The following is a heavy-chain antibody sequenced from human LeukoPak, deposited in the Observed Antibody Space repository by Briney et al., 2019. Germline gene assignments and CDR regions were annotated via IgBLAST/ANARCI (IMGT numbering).Heavy chain of an antibody. Sequence: GGSLRLSCAASGFTFSSYAMSWVRQAPGKGLEWVSAISGSGGSTYYADSVKGRFTISRDNSKNTLYLQMNSLRAEDTAVYYCATDMGYYDTSGYYYGFDYWAQGTLVTVSS. CDR3: ATDMGYYDTSGYYYGFDY. CDR1: GFTFSSYA. V-gene: IGHV3-23*01. J-gene: IGHJ4*02. D-gene: IGHD3-22*01. CDR2: ISGSGGST.